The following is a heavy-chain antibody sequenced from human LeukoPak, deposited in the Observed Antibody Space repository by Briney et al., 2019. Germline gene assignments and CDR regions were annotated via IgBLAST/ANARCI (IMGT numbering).Heavy chain of an antibody. CDR1: GFTFSYYA. Sequence: QPGGSLRLSCAASGFTFSYYAMHWVRQAPGKGLEWVAVISYDGSTQYYADSLKGRFTISRDNSRNTVYLQMTSLRAEDTAVFYCAKAQCSGGTCYDPFHYYYMEVWGKGTTVTVSS. D-gene: IGHD2-15*01. CDR3: AKAQCSGGTCYDPFHYYYMEV. J-gene: IGHJ6*03. V-gene: IGHV3-30*18. CDR2: ISYDGSTQ.